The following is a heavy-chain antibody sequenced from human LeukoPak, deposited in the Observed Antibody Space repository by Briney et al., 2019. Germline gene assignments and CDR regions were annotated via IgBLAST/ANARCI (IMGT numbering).Heavy chain of an antibody. V-gene: IGHV4-59*01. CDR1: GGSISSYY. CDR3: ARCPTNYDFWSGYYTPHYFDY. D-gene: IGHD3-3*01. Sequence: SETLSLTCTVSGGSISSYYWSWIRQPPGKGLEWIGYIYYSGSTNYNPSLKSRVTISVDTSKNQFSLKLSSVTAADTAVYYCARCPTNYDFWSGYYTPHYFDYWGQGTLVTVSS. J-gene: IGHJ4*02. CDR2: IYYSGST.